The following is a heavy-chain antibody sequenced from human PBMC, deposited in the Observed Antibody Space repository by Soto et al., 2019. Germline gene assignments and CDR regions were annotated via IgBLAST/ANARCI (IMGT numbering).Heavy chain of an antibody. D-gene: IGHD1-26*01. CDR3: ARDMPVGATGFDP. J-gene: IGHJ5*02. Sequence: SETLSLTCTVSGGSVSSGSYYWSWIRQPPGKGLEWIGYIYYSGSTNYNPSLKSRVTISVDTSKNQFSLKLSSVTAADTAVYYCARDMPVGATGFDPWGQGTLVTVSS. V-gene: IGHV4-61*01. CDR2: IYYSGST. CDR1: GGSVSSGSYY.